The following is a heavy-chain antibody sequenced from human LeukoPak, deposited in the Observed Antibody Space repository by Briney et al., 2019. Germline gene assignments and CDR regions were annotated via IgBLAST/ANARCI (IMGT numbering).Heavy chain of an antibody. V-gene: IGHV4-34*01. Sequence: SETLSLTCAVYGGSFSGYYWSWIRQPPGKGLEWIGEINHSGSTNYNPSLKSRVTISVDTSKNQFSLKLSSVTAADTAVYYCATLAGTCSSTSCYKGIAFDYWGQGTLVTVSS. J-gene: IGHJ4*02. CDR2: INHSGST. CDR3: ATLAGTCSSTSCYKGIAFDY. D-gene: IGHD2-2*02. CDR1: GGSFSGYY.